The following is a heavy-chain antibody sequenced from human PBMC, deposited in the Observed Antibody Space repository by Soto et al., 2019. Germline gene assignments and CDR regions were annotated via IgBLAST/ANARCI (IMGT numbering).Heavy chain of an antibody. J-gene: IGHJ6*02. D-gene: IGHD3-3*01. V-gene: IGHV1-69*13. CDR3: ARVNDFWSKFGYYYYGMDV. CDR2: IIPIFGTA. CDR1: GGTFSSYA. Sequence: SVKVSCKASGGTFSSYAISWVRQAPGQGLEWMGGIIPIFGTANYAQKFQGRVTITADESTSTAYMELSSLRSEDTAVYYCARVNDFWSKFGYYYYGMDVWGQGTTVTVSS.